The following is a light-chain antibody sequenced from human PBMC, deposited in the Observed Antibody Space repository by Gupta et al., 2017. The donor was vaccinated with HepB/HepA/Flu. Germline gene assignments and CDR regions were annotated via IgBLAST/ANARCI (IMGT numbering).Light chain of an antibody. CDR3: AAWNDSPSGYV. V-gene: IGLV1-47*01. J-gene: IGLJ1*01. CDR1: SSNIGSHY. CDR2: MNN. Sequence: SLLTQPPSASGTPGQDVTLSCSGSSSNIGSHYVYWFQQHPGTAPRLLIYMNNQRPSGVPDRFSGSKSGSSASLAISGLRSEDEADYYGAAWNDSPSGYVCGPGTRVSVL.